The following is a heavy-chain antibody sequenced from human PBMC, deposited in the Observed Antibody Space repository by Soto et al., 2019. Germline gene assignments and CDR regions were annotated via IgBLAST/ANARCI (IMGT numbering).Heavy chain of an antibody. CDR1: GVLIRNFA. D-gene: IGHD6-13*01. CDR3: ERSLTAAVGRVGFDS. V-gene: IGHV3-21*03. CDR2: LDSVGNYK. Sequence: GGSLRLSVAACGVLIRNFAMNWVRQAPGKGLEWVSSLDSVGNYKYSAYSVTGRFTISRDNAGNSLFLQMSGLRDDDTAVYYCERSLTAAVGRVGFDSWGQGTLVTVSS. J-gene: IGHJ5*01.